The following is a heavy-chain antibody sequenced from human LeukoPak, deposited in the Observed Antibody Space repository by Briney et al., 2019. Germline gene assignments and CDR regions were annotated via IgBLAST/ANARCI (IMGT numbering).Heavy chain of an antibody. Sequence: PGGSLRLSCTASGFTFSDYYMPWIRQAPGKGLEWTSYMSSSGDTIYYADSVKGRFTISRDNAKNSLYLQMNSLRAEDTAVYYCARRGREGAFDIWGQGTMVTVSS. CDR2: MSSSGDTI. CDR3: ARRGREGAFDI. J-gene: IGHJ3*02. D-gene: IGHD1-26*01. CDR1: GFTFSDYY. V-gene: IGHV3-11*04.